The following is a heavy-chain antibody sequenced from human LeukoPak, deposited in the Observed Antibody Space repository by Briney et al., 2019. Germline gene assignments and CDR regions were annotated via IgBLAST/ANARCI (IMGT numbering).Heavy chain of an antibody. V-gene: IGHV1-2*02. D-gene: IGHD1-26*01. CDR1: GYTFTGYY. CDR2: INPNSGGT. Sequence: ASVEVSCKASGYTFTGYYMHWVRQAPGQGLEWMGWINPNSGGTNYAQKFQGRVTMTRDTAISTAYMELSSRRSEDTAVYYCARDPLSLVGASQGGWFDPWGQGTLVTVSS. J-gene: IGHJ5*02. CDR3: ARDPLSLVGASQGGWFDP.